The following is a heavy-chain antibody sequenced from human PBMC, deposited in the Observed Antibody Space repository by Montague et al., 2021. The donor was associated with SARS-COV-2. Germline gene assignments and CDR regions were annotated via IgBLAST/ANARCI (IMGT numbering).Heavy chain of an antibody. J-gene: IGHJ3*02. CDR2: IYTSGST. V-gene: IGHV4-61*02. CDR3: ARDSLTLDAFDI. Sequence: TLSLTCTVSGGSISSGSSYWSWIRQPAGKGLEWIGRIYTSGSTNYNPSLKSRVTISVDTSENQLSLKLSSVTAADTAVYYCARDSLTLDAFDIWGQGTMVTVSS. D-gene: IGHD3-9*01. CDR1: GGSISSGSSY.